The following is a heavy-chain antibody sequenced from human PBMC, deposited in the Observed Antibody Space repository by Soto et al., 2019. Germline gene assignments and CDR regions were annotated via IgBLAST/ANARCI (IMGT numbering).Heavy chain of an antibody. D-gene: IGHD3-22*01. CDR3: AHSLVAVYSYDSYCFDD. J-gene: IGHJ4*02. CDR1: GFSLTTYGVA. Sequence: SGPTLVNPTQTLTLTCTFSGFSLTTYGVAVGWIRQPPGKALEWLALIYWDHDKRYSPSLKSRLTITKDTSKNEVVLTMSNMDPVDTATYYCAHSLVAVYSYDSYCFDDWGQGILVTVSS. CDR2: IYWDHDK. V-gene: IGHV2-5*02.